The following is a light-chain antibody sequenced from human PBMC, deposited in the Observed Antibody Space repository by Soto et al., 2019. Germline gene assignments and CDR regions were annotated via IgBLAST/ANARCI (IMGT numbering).Light chain of an antibody. CDR1: QSISSW. CDR3: QQYENYWT. V-gene: IGKV1-5*01. J-gene: IGKJ1*01. CDR2: DAS. Sequence: IQMTQSPSTLSATAGDRVTITCRASQSISSWLAWYQHKPGKAPKLLIYDASNLDSGVPSWFSGGGSGTEFSLTISNLQPDDSATYYCQQYENYWTFGQGTKVDIK.